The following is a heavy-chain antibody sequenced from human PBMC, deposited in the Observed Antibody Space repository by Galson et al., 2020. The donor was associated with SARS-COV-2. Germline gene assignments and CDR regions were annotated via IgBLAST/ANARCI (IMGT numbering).Heavy chain of an antibody. J-gene: IGHJ4*02. Sequence: GGSLRLSCAASGFTFSSYGMHWVRQAPGKGLEWVAVISYDGSNKYYADSVKGRFTISRDNSKNTLYLQMNSLRAEDTAVYYCAKVLVDIVVVPAAPGDYFDCWGQGTLVTVAS. V-gene: IGHV3-30*18. D-gene: IGHD2-2*03. CDR2: ISYDGSNK. CDR1: GFTFSSYG. CDR3: AKVLVDIVVVPAAPGDYFDC.